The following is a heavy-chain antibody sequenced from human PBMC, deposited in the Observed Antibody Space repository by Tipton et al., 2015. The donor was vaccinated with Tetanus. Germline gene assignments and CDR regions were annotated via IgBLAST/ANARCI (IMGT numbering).Heavy chain of an antibody. D-gene: IGHD3-10*01. CDR2: IYTSGST. CDR1: GGSISSYY. V-gene: IGHV4-4*07. CDR3: ARVKLITMVRGVTIWFDP. Sequence: TLSLTCTVSGGSISSYYWSWIRQPAGKGLEWIGRIYTSGSTNYNPSLKSRVTMSVDTSKNQFSLKLSSATAADTAVYYCARVKLITMVRGVTIWFDPWGQGTLVTVSS. J-gene: IGHJ5*02.